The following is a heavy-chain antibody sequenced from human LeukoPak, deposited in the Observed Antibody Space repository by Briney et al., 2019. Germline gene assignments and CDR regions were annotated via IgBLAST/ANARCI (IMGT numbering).Heavy chain of an antibody. CDR3: AKQSGSIYYGMDV. Sequence: PGGSLRLSCAASGFTFDSYAMSWVRQAPGKGLEWVSGISGSGGSSYYPDSVKGRFTISRDNSKNTLYLQMNSLRVEDTAVYHCAKQSGSIYYGMDVWGQGTTVTVSS. V-gene: IGHV3-23*01. D-gene: IGHD3-10*01. CDR1: GFTFDSYA. J-gene: IGHJ6*02. CDR2: ISGSGGSS.